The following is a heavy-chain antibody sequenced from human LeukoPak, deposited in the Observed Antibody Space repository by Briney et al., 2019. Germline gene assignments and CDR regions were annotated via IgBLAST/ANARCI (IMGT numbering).Heavy chain of an antibody. CDR1: GGSISSSSYY. CDR3: ARHRRLVLNNKRTLTFDY. Sequence: SETLSLTCTVSGGSISSSSYYWGWIRQPSGMGLEWIGSIFYSGVAYYNPSLRSRVTLSVDTPKNQFSLKLSSVTAADTAVYYCARHRRLVLNNKRTLTFDYWGQGTLVTVSS. J-gene: IGHJ4*02. D-gene: IGHD6-19*01. V-gene: IGHV4-39*01. CDR2: IFYSGVA.